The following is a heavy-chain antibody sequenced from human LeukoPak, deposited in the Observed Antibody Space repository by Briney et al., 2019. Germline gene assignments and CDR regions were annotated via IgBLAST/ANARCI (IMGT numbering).Heavy chain of an antibody. J-gene: IGHJ6*02. CDR3: AGDYGEYYYGMDV. CDR2: IWYDGSNE. V-gene: IGHV3-33*01. D-gene: IGHD4-17*01. CDR1: GFTFNSYG. Sequence: PGRSLRLSCAASGFTFNSYGMHWVRQAPGKGLEWVAVIWYDGSNEYYADSVEGRFTISRDNSKNALYLQMNSLRAEDTAVYYCAGDYGEYYYGMDVWGQGTTVTVSS.